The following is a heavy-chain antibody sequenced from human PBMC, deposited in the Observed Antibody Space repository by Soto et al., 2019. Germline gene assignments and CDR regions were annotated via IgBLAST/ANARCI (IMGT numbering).Heavy chain of an antibody. CDR1: GCSGSSNGAR. CDR3: VHGTLASYGHVYFDY. V-gene: IGHV2-5*02. Sequence: SGPTLVNPTQTLTLTCSLSGCSGSSNGARVGWIRQPPGKALEWGALIYWDDDKKYNRSLKSRLTITKDTSENQEVLTLTDVDPADTATYYCVHGTLASYGHVYFDYWGQGTLVTVSS. CDR2: IYWDDDK. D-gene: IGHD5-18*01. J-gene: IGHJ4*02.